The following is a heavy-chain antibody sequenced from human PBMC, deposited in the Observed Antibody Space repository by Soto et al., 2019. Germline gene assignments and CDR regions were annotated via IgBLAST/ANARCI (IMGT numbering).Heavy chain of an antibody. Sequence: QVQLVQSGAEVKKPGASVKVSCKASGYTFTSYAMHWVRQDPGQRLEWMGWINAGNGNTKYSQKFQGRVTITRDTSASKDYMELSSLRSEDTAVYYCARGPGGPDGPGDYWGQGTLVTVSS. J-gene: IGHJ4*02. CDR3: ARGPGGPDGPGDY. V-gene: IGHV1-3*01. CDR1: GYTFTSYA. CDR2: INAGNGNT. D-gene: IGHD2-15*01.